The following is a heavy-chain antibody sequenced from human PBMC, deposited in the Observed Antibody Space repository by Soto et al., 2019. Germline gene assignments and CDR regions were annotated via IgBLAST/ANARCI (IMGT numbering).Heavy chain of an antibody. D-gene: IGHD1-26*01. Sequence: SETLSLTCNVSGASISGNYWSWIRQPPGKGLEWVGYIYYSGATNYNPSLESRVTISVDTPKSQFSLKLTSVTPADTAVYYCAKAGNYSGSSGRVDYWGQGILVTVSS. CDR1: GASISGNY. V-gene: IGHV4-59*01. J-gene: IGHJ4*02. CDR3: AKAGNYSGSSGRVDY. CDR2: IYYSGAT.